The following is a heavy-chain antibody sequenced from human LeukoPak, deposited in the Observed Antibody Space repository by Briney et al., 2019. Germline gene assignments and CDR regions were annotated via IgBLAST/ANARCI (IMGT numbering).Heavy chain of an antibody. Sequence: SETRSLTCTVSDDSITMYYWTWLRQPPGKGLEWIGYVDHTGSTKFNPSLNGRVSISRDTSNNFFSLRLRSVAAADTAVYFCARGRVSSSTWYSTYYYFFYMDFWGKGTTVTVSS. V-gene: IGHV4-59*01. D-gene: IGHD4-11*01. CDR3: ARGRVSSSTWYSTYYYFFYMDF. CDR1: DDSITMYY. J-gene: IGHJ6*03. CDR2: VDHTGST.